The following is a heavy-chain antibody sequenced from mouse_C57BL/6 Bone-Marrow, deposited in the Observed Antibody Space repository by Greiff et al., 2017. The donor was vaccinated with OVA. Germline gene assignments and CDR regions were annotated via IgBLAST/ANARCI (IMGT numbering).Heavy chain of an antibody. CDR3: TSPLYYYGRSHWYFDV. Sequence: EVQGVESGEGLVKPGGSLKLSCAASGFTFSSYAMSWVRQTPEKRLEWVAYISSGGDYIYYADTVKGRFTISRDNARNTLYLQMSSLKSEDTAMYYCTSPLYYYGRSHWYFDVWGTGTTVTVSS. CDR2: ISSGGDYI. D-gene: IGHD1-1*01. CDR1: GFTFSSYA. V-gene: IGHV5-9-1*02. J-gene: IGHJ1*03.